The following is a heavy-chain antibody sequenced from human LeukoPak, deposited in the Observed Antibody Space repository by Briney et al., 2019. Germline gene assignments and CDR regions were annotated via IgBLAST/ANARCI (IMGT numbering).Heavy chain of an antibody. CDR2: FYISGTT. J-gene: IGHJ4*02. Sequence: PSETLSLTCTVSGGSISSYQWSWIRQPAGKGLEWIGRFYISGTTNYNPSLKSRATMSVDTSKNQFSLKLSSVTAADTAVYYCARGGHYDFWSGYYTALDYWGQGTLVTVSS. V-gene: IGHV4-4*07. CDR1: GGSISSYQ. CDR3: ARGGHYDFWSGYYTALDY. D-gene: IGHD3-3*01.